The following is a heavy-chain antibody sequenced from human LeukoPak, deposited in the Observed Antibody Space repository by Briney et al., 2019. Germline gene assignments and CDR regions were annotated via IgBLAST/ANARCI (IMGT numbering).Heavy chain of an antibody. CDR2: IFASGGT. CDR1: GDSISSGAFY. CDR3: ARGGLLDV. Sequence: SETESLTCTVSGDSISSGAFYWTWIRQPAGKGPEWIGRIFASGGTNYNPSLKSRVTISVDTSKNQFSLKLRSVTAADTAVYYCARGGLLDVWGKGTTVTVSS. J-gene: IGHJ6*04. V-gene: IGHV4-61*02.